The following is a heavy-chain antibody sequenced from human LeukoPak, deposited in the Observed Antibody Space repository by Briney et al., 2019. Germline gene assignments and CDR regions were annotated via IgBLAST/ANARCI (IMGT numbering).Heavy chain of an antibody. CDR3: ARDWPPYYDILTGAEGHL. V-gene: IGHV3-48*01. Sequence: SGGSLRLSCAASGFSFSGDSMNWVRQAPGKGLEWISYISHDSGIKYYADSVRGRFTISRDNSKNTLYLQMNSLRAEDTAVYYCARDWPPYYDILTGAEGHLWGQGAMVTVSS. J-gene: IGHJ3*01. CDR2: ISHDSGIK. CDR1: GFSFSGDS. D-gene: IGHD3-9*01.